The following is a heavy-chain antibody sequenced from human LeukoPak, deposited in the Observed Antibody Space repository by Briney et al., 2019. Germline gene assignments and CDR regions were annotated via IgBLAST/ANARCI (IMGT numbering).Heavy chain of an antibody. Sequence: RSLRLSCAASGFTFSSYGMHWVRQAPGKGLEWVAVIWYDGSNKYYADSVKGRFTISRDNSKNTLYLQMNSLRVEDTAVYYCAKDQGLGLDRFDYWGQGTLVTVSS. CDR1: GFTFSSYG. CDR3: AKDQGLGLDRFDY. CDR2: IWYDGSNK. D-gene: IGHD5/OR15-5a*01. V-gene: IGHV3-33*06. J-gene: IGHJ4*02.